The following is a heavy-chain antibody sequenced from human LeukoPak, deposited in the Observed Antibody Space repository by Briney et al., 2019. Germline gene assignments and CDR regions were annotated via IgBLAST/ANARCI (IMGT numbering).Heavy chain of an antibody. V-gene: IGHV4-38-2*02. CDR2: IFHNGNT. J-gene: IGHJ4*02. CDR1: GYSISSDYY. CDR3: ARIEDVTRGYNHAYYFGY. Sequence: SSETLSLTCTVSGYSISSDYYWGWIRQPPGKGLEGIGNIFHNGNTYYNPSLKSRVTMSIDTSKKQFSLKLRTATAADTAVYYCARIEDVTRGYNHAYYFGYWGQGTLVTVSS. D-gene: IGHD5-18*01.